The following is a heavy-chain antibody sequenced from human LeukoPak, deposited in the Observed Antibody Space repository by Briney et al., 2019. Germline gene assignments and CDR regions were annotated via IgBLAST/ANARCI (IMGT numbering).Heavy chain of an antibody. D-gene: IGHD3-22*01. Sequence: GGSLRLSCAASGFTFSGYGMNWVRQAPGKGLEWVGRIKSKSDGGTTDYAAPVKGRFTISRDDSKNTLFLQMNSLKTEDTAVYYCTTDRGLYDSSGYYYFATDIWGQGTMVTVSS. CDR3: TTDRGLYDSSGYYYFATDI. J-gene: IGHJ3*02. CDR2: IKSKSDGGTT. V-gene: IGHV3-15*01. CDR1: GFTFSGYG.